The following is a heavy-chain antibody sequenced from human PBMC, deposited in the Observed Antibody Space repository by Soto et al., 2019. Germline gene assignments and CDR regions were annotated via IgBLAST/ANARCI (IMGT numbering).Heavy chain of an antibody. CDR3: ARAGGLLVDY. J-gene: IGHJ4*02. CDR1: GFMFSSYA. V-gene: IGHV3-30-3*01. CDR2: QTYDGSNK. Sequence: QVQLVESGGGVVQPGRSLRLSCAASGFMFSSYAMHWVRQAPGNGLEWVAVQTYDGSNKYYADSVKGRFTISRDNSKNTLYLQMNSLRAEDTAVYYCARAGGLLVDYWGQGSLVTVSS. D-gene: IGHD1-26*01.